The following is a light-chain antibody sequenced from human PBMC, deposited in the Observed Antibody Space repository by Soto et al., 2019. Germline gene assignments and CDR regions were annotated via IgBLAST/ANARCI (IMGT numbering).Light chain of an antibody. V-gene: IGLV2-14*01. J-gene: IGLJ3*02. CDR1: SSDVGGYNY. CDR2: EVT. CDR3: QSYDNILSGPL. Sequence: QSALTQPASVSGSPGQLITISCTGTSSDVGGYNYVSWYQHHPGKAPKLIIYEVTNRPSGVSSRFSGSKSGTSASLAITGLRAEDEADYYCQSYDNILSGPLFGGGTQLTVL.